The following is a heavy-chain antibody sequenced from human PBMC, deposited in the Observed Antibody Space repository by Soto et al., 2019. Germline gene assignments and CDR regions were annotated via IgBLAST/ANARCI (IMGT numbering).Heavy chain of an antibody. CDR2: ISYDGSNK. CDR1: GFTFSSYA. J-gene: IGHJ6*02. CDR3: ARDWRILGMDV. Sequence: GSLRLSCAASGFTFSSYAMHWVRQAPGKGLEWVAVISYDGSNKYYADSVKGRFTISRDNAKNTLYLQMNSLRAEDTAVYYCARDWRILGMDVWGQGTTVTVSS. V-gene: IGHV3-30-3*01.